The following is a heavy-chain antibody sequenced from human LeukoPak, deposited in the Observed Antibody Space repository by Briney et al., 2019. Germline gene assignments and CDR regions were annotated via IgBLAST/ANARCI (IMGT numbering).Heavy chain of an antibody. Sequence: GGSLRLSCAASGFTFSSYGMHWVRQAPGKGLEWVAVIWYDGSNKYYADSVKGRFTISRDNSKNTLYLQMNSLRAEDTAVYYCAKGSRSSGAPMSYFDYWGQGTLVTVSS. CDR2: IWYDGSNK. V-gene: IGHV3-33*06. J-gene: IGHJ4*02. CDR3: AKGSRSSGAPMSYFDY. D-gene: IGHD1-14*01. CDR1: GFTFSSYG.